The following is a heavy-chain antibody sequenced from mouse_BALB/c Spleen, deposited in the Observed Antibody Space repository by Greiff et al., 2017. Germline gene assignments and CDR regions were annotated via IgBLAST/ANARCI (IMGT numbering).Heavy chain of an antibody. CDR2: INPSNGRT. CDR3: ASFTTADYFDY. D-gene: IGHD1-2*01. Sequence: QVQLQQPGAELVKPGASVKLSCKASGYTFTSYWMHWVKQRPGQGLEWIGEINPSNGRTNYNEKFKSKATLTVDKSSSTAYMQLSSLTSEDSAVYCCASFTTADYFDYWGQGTTLTVSS. V-gene: IGHV1S81*02. CDR1: GYTFTSYW. J-gene: IGHJ2*01.